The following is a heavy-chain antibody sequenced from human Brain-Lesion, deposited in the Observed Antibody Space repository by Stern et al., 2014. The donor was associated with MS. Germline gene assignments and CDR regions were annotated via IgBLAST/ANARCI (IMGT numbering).Heavy chain of an antibody. CDR1: GGSISSGGYY. D-gene: IGHD2-2*01. J-gene: IGHJ6*02. V-gene: IGHV4-61*02. CDR3: ARGRVVPGFQYYATDV. Sequence: QVQLVQSGPGLVKPSQTLSLSCTVSGGSISSGGYYWSWIRQPAGKGLEWIGRIFKSGSTSYNPSLKSRVPISIDTSKNQFSLRLNSMTAADTAVYYCARGRVVPGFQYYATDVWGQGTTVIVSS. CDR2: IFKSGST.